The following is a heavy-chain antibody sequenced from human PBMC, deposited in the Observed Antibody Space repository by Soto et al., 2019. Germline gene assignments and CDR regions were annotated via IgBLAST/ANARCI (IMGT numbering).Heavy chain of an antibody. V-gene: IGHV4-39*01. D-gene: IGHD6-6*01. CDR2: IYYSGST. CDR3: ARHRARNWFDP. J-gene: IGHJ5*02. CDR1: GGSISSSSYY. Sequence: SETLSLTCIDSGGSISSSSYYWGWIRQTPGKGLEWIGSIYYSGSTYYNPSLKSRVTISVDTSKIQFSLKLSSVTDADTAVFYCARHRARNWFDPWGQGTLVTVSS.